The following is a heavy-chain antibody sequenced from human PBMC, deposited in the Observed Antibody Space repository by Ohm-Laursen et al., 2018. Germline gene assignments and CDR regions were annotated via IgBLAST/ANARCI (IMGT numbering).Heavy chain of an antibody. CDR3: TRGRSPQFDAFDI. CDR1: GFTFSSYS. Sequence: SLRLSCAASGFTFSSYSMNWVRQAPGKGLEWVSVISGGGDSTYYADSVKGRFTISRDNARNTLYLEMNSLRAEDTAVYYCTRGRSPQFDAFDIWGQGTMVTVFS. V-gene: IGHV3-23*01. D-gene: IGHD5-24*01. CDR2: ISGGGDST. J-gene: IGHJ3*02.